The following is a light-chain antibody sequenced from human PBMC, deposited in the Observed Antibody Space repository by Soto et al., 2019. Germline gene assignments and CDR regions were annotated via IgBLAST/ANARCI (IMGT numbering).Light chain of an antibody. V-gene: IGKV3-15*01. CDR3: QQYNTWPLT. J-gene: IGKJ3*01. Sequence: ETVMTQSPATLSVSPGERPTLSCRASQSVSSNLAWYQQKPGQAPRLLIYDASPRATGIPARFSVSGSGTEFTLTISSLQSEDFAVYYCQQYNTWPLTFGPGTKVDIK. CDR2: DAS. CDR1: QSVSSN.